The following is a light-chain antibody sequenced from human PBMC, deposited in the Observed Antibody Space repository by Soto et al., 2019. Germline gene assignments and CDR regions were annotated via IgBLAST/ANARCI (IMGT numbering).Light chain of an antibody. CDR1: KSVSSSY. CDR3: QQYGSSPTA. V-gene: IGKV3-20*01. Sequence: EIVLTQSPGTLSLAPRERDTLSCRASKSVSSSYLAWYQQKPGQAPRLLIYGASSRATGIPDRFSGSGSGTDFTLTISRLEPEDFAVYYCQQYGSSPTAFGQGTKVDIK. CDR2: GAS. J-gene: IGKJ1*01.